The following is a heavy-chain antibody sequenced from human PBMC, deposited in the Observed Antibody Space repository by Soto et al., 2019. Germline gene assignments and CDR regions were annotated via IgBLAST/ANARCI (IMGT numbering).Heavy chain of an antibody. V-gene: IGHV4-39*01. CDR1: GGSISSSRYY. CDR2: IYYSGST. J-gene: IGHJ4*02. Sequence: SETLSLTCTVSGGSISSSRYYWGWVRQPPGRGLEWIGNIYYSGSTYYNPSLKSRVTISVDTSKNQFSLKLSSVTAADTAVYYCAGSPYGSGIYYKSPFDYWGQGTLVTVSS. CDR3: AGSPYGSGIYYKSPFDY. D-gene: IGHD3-10*01.